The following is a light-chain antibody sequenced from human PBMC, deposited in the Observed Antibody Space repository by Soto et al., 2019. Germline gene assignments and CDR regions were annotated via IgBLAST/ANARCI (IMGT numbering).Light chain of an antibody. CDR3: QQYNSYSLT. V-gene: IGKV1-5*03. CDR1: QSIDSW. Sequence: DIQMTQCPSTLSASVGDRVSITCRASQSIDSWLAGYQQKTGEAPKFLLYQAPSLESGVPLRFSGSGSGTEFILNIRSLQPDDFATYYCQQYNSYSLTFGGGTKVDIK. CDR2: QAP. J-gene: IGKJ4*01.